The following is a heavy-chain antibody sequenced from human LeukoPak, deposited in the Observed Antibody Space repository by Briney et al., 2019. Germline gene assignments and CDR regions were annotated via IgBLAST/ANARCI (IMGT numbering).Heavy chain of an antibody. V-gene: IGHV4-39*01. CDR2: IYSSGST. CDR1: GGSISSSHHY. CDR3: ARVIRTAGYYSNPKSGSFDL. D-gene: IGHD3-9*01. J-gene: IGHJ4*02. Sequence: SETLSLTCAVSGGSISSSHHYWAWIRQPPGKGLEWIGSIYSSGSTYYSTSLRTRVTISVDTSKNQFSLKLSSVTAADTAVYYCARVIRTAGYYSNPKSGSFDLWGQGTLVTVSS.